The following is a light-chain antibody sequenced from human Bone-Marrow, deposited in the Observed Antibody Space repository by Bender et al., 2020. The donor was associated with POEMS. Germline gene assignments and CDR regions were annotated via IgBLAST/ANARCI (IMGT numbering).Light chain of an antibody. V-gene: IGLV1-44*01. J-gene: IGLJ3*02. CDR2: SSH. CDR3: AVWDDGLNGWV. Sequence: QSVLTQPPSASGTPGQRATISCSGGSSNIGAHAVNWYQHLPGTAPKLLIYSSHRRPSEVPDRFSGSRSGTSASLAINGLQSENEADSYCAVWDDGLNGWVFGRGTTLTV. CDR1: SSNIGAHA.